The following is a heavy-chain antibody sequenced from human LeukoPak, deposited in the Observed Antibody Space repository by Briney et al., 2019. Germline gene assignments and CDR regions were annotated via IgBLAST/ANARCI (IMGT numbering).Heavy chain of an antibody. J-gene: IGHJ4*02. D-gene: IGHD2-2*01. CDR1: GGTFSSYA. V-gene: IGHV1-69*05. CDR2: IIPIFGTA. Sequence: SVKVSCKASGGTFSSYAISWVRQAPGQGLEWMGGIIPIFGTANYAQKFQGRVTITTDESTSAAYMELSSLRSEDTAVYYCARVYCSSTSCYWFDYWGQGTLVTVSS. CDR3: ARVYCSSTSCYWFDY.